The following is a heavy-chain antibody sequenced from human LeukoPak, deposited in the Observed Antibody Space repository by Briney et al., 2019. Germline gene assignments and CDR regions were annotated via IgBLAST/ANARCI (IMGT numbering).Heavy chain of an antibody. CDR1: GGSISSGDYY. Sequence: SQTLSLTCTVSGGSISSGDYYRSWIRQPPGKGLEWIGYIYYSGSTYYNPSLKSRVTISVDTSKNQFSLKLSSVTAADTAVYYCARSYYYGSGSYNYYYYYGMDVWGQGTTVTVSS. CDR2: IYYSGST. V-gene: IGHV4-30-4*01. D-gene: IGHD3-10*01. CDR3: ARSYYYGSGSYNYYYYYGMDV. J-gene: IGHJ6*02.